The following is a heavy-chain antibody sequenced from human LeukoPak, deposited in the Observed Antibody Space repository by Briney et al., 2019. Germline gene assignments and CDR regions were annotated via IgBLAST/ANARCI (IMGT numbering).Heavy chain of an antibody. D-gene: IGHD3-22*01. CDR3: ARRFYYDGHHDS. J-gene: IGHJ4*02. CDR2: IYSTGST. V-gene: IGHV4-59*08. Sequence: SETLSLTCTISAASIRNNHWSWIRQPPGEGLEWIGYIYSTGSTSYNPSLKSRVTISVDTSKNQFSLNLTSVTAADTAVYYCARRFYYDGHHDSWGQGTLVTVSS. CDR1: AASIRNNH.